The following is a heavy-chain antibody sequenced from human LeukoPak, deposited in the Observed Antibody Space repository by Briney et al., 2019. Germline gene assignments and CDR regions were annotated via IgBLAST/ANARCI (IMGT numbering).Heavy chain of an antibody. CDR3: ASGVAAAGLFDY. Sequence: GGSLRLSCAVSGFTFTTYNLNWVRQAPGKGLEWVSSIGTGSSYKYYADSVKGRFTISRDNAKNSLYLQMNSLRAEDTAVYCCASGVAAAGLFDYWGQGTLVTVSS. CDR2: IGTGSSYK. V-gene: IGHV3-21*01. J-gene: IGHJ4*02. D-gene: IGHD6-13*01. CDR1: GFTFTTYN.